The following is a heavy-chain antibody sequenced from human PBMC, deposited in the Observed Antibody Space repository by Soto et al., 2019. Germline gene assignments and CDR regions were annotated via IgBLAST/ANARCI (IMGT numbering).Heavy chain of an antibody. J-gene: IGHJ4*02. CDR2: ISSDGGNK. CDR1: GITFKTYG. V-gene: IGHV3-30*03. CDR3: ATEYRDTSGHYHYIDY. D-gene: IGHD3-22*01. Sequence: SGGSLRLSCAASGITFKTYGMHWVRQAPGKGLEWVAVISSDGGNKYYADSVKGRFTISRDNSKNTLYLQMNSLRAEDTAVYYCATEYRDTSGHYHYIDYWGQGTLVTVSS.